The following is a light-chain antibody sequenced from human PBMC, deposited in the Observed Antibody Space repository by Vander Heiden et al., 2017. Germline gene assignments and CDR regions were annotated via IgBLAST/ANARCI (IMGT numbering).Light chain of an antibody. CDR2: TAS. Sequence: DIQMTKSPSSLSASVGDRVTITCRASQSINSYLNWYQQKPGKTPKLLIYTASNLQSGVPSRFSGSGSGTDFTLTISSLEPEDFAAYYCLQSYSTPLTFGGGTKVEIK. J-gene: IGKJ4*01. CDR3: LQSYSTPLT. CDR1: QSINSY. V-gene: IGKV1-39*01.